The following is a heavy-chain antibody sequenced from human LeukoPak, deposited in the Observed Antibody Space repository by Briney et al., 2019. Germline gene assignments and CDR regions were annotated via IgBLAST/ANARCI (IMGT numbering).Heavy chain of an antibody. CDR2: IKQDGSEK. CDR3: AGGTGMDV. Sequence: PGGSLRLSCAASGVTFSSYWMMWVRQAPGKGLEWVAGIKQDGSEKYYVDFVKGRFSISRDNAKNSLYLQMNSLGADDTAIYYCAGGTGMDVWGQGTTVTVSS. J-gene: IGHJ6*02. V-gene: IGHV3-7*05. D-gene: IGHD1-1*01. CDR1: GVTFSSYW.